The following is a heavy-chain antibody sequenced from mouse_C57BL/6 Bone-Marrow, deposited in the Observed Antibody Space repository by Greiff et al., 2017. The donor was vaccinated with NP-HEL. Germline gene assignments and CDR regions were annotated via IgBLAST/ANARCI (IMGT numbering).Heavy chain of an antibody. J-gene: IGHJ3*01. CDR2: IYPRSGNT. Sequence: VQLQESGAELARPGASVKLSCKASGYTFTSYGISWVKQRTGQGLEWIGEIYPRSGNTYYTEKIKGKATLTADKSSSTAYMELRSLTSENSAVYFFARVDGRFAYWGQGTLLTVSA. CDR3: ARVDGRFAY. CDR1: GYTFTSYG. V-gene: IGHV1-81*01. D-gene: IGHD1-2*01.